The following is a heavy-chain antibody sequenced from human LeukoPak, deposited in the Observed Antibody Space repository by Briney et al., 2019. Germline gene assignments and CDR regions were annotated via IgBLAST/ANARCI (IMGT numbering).Heavy chain of an antibody. D-gene: IGHD3-22*01. CDR2: INHSGST. CDR3: ARVSSPLQTYYYDSSGDYYFDY. J-gene: IGHJ4*02. CDR1: GGSFSGYY. V-gene: IGHV4-34*01. Sequence: PSETLSLTCAVYGGSFSGYYWSWIRQPPGKGLEWIGEINHSGSTNYNPSLKSRVTISVDTSKNQFSLKLSSVTAADTAVYYCARVSSPLQTYYYDSSGDYYFDYWGQGTLVTVSS.